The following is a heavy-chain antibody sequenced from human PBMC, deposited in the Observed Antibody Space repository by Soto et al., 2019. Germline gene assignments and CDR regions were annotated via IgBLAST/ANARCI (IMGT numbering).Heavy chain of an antibody. D-gene: IGHD6-6*01. Sequence: QVQLVESGGGVVQPGRSLRLSCAASGFTFSNYGMHWVRQAPGKGLEWVTTISSAGNDKYYAGSVKGRFTISRDNSENTLDLQMNGLRAEDTAVYYCAKVSFSAHQFRDHWGQGTLVTVSS. CDR3: AKVSFSAHQFRDH. J-gene: IGHJ4*02. V-gene: IGHV3-30*18. CDR2: ISSAGNDK. CDR1: GFTFSNYG.